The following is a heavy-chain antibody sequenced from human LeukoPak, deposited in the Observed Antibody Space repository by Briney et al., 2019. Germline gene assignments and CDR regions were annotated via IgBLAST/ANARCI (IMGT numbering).Heavy chain of an antibody. CDR1: GDPGSSANYY. CDR3: ARLSLRSHFDY. Sequence: SETLSLTCTVSGDPGSSANYYWGWIRQPPGKGLEWIGYIYYSGTTNYNPSLKSRVTISVDTSKNQFSLKLNSVTAADTAVYYCARLSLRSHFDYWGQGTLVTVSS. CDR2: IYYSGTT. V-gene: IGHV4-61*01. J-gene: IGHJ4*02.